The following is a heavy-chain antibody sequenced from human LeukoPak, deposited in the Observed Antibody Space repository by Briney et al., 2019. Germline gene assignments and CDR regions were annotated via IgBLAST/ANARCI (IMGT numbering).Heavy chain of an antibody. CDR1: GYTFRSYP. CDR2: ISGRGDIT. V-gene: IGHV3-23*01. CDR3: AKAQYNSGALSAD. Sequence: PGGSLRLSCAASGYTFRSYPMSWLRQAPGKGLEWVSAISGRGDITYYADSVKGRFTISRDNSKNTLYLQMNSLTAEDTAVYYCAKAQYNSGALSADWGQGTLVTVSS. J-gene: IGHJ4*02. D-gene: IGHD6-19*01.